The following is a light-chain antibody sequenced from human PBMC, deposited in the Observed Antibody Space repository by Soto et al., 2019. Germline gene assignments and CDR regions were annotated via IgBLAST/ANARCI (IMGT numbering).Light chain of an antibody. V-gene: IGLV2-23*01. Sequence: QSALTQPASVSGSPGQSITISCTVTSSDVGSYNLVSWYQQHPGKAPKLMMYEGSKRPSGVSNRFSGSKSYNTASLTIYGLEGEDEAEYDCCSYAGSSVVFGGGTKLTVL. CDR1: SSDVGSYNL. J-gene: IGLJ2*01. CDR2: EGS. CDR3: CSYAGSSVV.